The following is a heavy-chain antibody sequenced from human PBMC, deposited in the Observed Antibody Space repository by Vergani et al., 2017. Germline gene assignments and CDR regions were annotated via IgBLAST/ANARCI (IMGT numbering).Heavy chain of an antibody. CDR1: GGSISAGYYF. D-gene: IGHD3-22*01. V-gene: IGHV4-61*02. J-gene: IGHJ3*01. Sequence: QVQLQASGPGRVKPSQTLSLTCTMSGGSISAGYYFWSWIRQPAGKGLEWLGHISASGNASHSPSLKTRVSMSVDTSKNQFSLTVTSVTAADTAIYFCARRSGGYDSGGKVHPLRTACDVWGDGTVVTVSS. CDR2: ISASGNA. CDR3: ARRSGGYDSGGKVHPLRTACDV.